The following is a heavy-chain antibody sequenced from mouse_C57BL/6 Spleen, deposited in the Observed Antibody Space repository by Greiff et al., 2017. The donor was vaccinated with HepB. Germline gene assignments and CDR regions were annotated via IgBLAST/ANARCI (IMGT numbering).Heavy chain of an antibody. CDR3: ARCYGSSCGYFDY. V-gene: IGHV14-2*01. CDR2: IDPEDGET. CDR1: GFNIKDYY. D-gene: IGHD1-1*01. Sequence: EVMLVESGAELVKPGASVKLSCTASGFNIKDYYMHWVKQRTEQGLEWIGRIDPEDGETKYAPKFQGKATITADTSSNTAYLQLSSLTSEDTAVYYCARCYGSSCGYFDYWGQGTTLTVSS. J-gene: IGHJ2*01.